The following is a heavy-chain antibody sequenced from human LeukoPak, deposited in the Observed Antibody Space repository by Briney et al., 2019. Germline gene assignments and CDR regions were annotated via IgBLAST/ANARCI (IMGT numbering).Heavy chain of an antibody. D-gene: IGHD1-1*01. CDR2: IYYSGST. CDR1: GGSISSYY. CDR3: AVTPIQANYFGY. J-gene: IGHJ4*02. Sequence: SETLSLTCTVSGGSISSYYWSWIRQPPGKGLEWIGYIYYSGSTNYNPSLKSRVTISVDTSKNQFSLKLSSVTAADTAVYYCAVTPIQANYFGYWGQGTLVTVSS. V-gene: IGHV4-59*01.